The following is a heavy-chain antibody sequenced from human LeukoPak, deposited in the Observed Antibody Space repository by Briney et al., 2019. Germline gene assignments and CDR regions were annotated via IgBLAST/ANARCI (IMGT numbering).Heavy chain of an antibody. V-gene: IGHV4-31*03. D-gene: IGHD6-19*01. CDR3: VRDAVVPPGAFDT. CDR1: GDSISSGGYY. CDR2: ISYSGTI. Sequence: PSETLSLTCSVSGDSISSGGYYWSWVRQHPGKGLEWIGFISYSGTIYYNPSLKSRVTISVDASKNQFSLKLSSVTAADTAVYYCVRDAVVPPGAFDTWGQGTMVTVSS. J-gene: IGHJ3*02.